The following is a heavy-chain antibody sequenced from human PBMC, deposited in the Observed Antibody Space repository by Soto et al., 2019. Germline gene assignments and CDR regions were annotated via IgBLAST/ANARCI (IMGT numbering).Heavy chain of an antibody. CDR1: GYTFTSYD. V-gene: IGHV1-8*01. CDR2: MNPNSGNT. CDR3: ARTGKYYDFWSGYYRYYYYMDV. Sequence: GASLKVSCKSSGYTFTSYDINWVRQATGQGLEWMGWMNPNSGNTGYAQKFQGRVTMTRNTSISTAYMELSSLRSEDTAVYYCARTGKYYDFWSGYYRYYYYMDVWGKGTTVTVSS. D-gene: IGHD3-3*01. J-gene: IGHJ6*03.